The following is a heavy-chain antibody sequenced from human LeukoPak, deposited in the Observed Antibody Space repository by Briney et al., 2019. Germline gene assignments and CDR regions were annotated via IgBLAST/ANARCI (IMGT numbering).Heavy chain of an antibody. Sequence: ASVKVSCKASGYTFTGYYMHWVRQAPGQGLEWMGWINPSSGGTNYAQKFQGRVTMTRDTSISTAYMELSRLRFDDTAVYYCARAPSSSWYEYYYYYMDVWGKGTTVTVSS. V-gene: IGHV1-2*02. CDR3: ARAPSSSWYEYYYYYMDV. J-gene: IGHJ6*03. CDR2: INPSSGGT. D-gene: IGHD6-13*01. CDR1: GYTFTGYY.